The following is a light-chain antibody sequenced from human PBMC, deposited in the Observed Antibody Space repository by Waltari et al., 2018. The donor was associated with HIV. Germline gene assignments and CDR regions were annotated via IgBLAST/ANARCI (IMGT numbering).Light chain of an antibody. V-gene: IGLV2-14*01. Sequence: QSALTQPASVSGSPGQSITISCSGPTSDLDPLNYVSWYQQRPGNAPKLIFFEVNYRPAGVSDRFSASKSGSTASLTISGLQAEDEADYYCSSYTTRNSLMFGGGTKLTV. CDR3: SSYTTRNSLM. CDR2: EVN. CDR1: TSDLDPLNY. J-gene: IGLJ3*02.